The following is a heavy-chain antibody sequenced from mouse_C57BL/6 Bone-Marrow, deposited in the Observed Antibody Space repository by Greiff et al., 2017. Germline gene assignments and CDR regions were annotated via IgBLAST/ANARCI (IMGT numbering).Heavy chain of an antibody. V-gene: IGHV1-9*01. CDR1: GYTFTGYW. CDR3: VRWGYAMEH. Sequence: QVQLQQSGAELMRPGASVKLSCKATGYTFTGYWIQWVKQRPGHGLEWIGEIVPGSGGTNYNQKFKGKATLTADTSSNTAYMQLSSRTTEDSAGYYCVRWGYAMEHWGQGTSVTVSS. CDR2: IVPGSGGT. J-gene: IGHJ4*01.